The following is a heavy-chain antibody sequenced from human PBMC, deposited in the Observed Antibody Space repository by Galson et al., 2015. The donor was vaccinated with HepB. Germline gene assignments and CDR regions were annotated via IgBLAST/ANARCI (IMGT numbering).Heavy chain of an antibody. CDR1: GGSISSYY. J-gene: IGHJ5*02. D-gene: IGHD5-18*01. V-gene: IGHV4-59*08. Sequence: TLSLTCTVSGGSISSYYWSWIRQPPGKGLEWIGYIYYSGSTNYNPSLKSRVTISVDTSKNQFSLKLSSVTAADTAVYYCARHGGVTAMVSGLFDPWGQGTLVTVSS. CDR3: ARHGGVTAMVSGLFDP. CDR2: IYYSGST.